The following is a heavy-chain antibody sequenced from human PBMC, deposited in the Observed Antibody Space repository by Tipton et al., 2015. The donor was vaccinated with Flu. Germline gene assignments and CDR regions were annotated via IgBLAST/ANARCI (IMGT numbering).Heavy chain of an antibody. J-gene: IGHJ4*02. Sequence: QLVQSGGGLIQPGGSLRLSCAASGFTVSSNYMSWVRQAPGKGLEWVSVIYSSGDTYYADSVKGRFTISRDNFKNTLYLQMNSLRAEDTAVYYCAKVIPELVAGLDYWGQGTLVTVSS. CDR1: GFTVSSNY. CDR2: IYSSGDT. CDR3: AKVIPELVAGLDY. V-gene: IGHV3-53*01. D-gene: IGHD6-19*01.